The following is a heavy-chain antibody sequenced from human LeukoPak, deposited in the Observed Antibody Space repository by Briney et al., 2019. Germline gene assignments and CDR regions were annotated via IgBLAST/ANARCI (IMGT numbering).Heavy chain of an antibody. CDR2: IYYSGST. D-gene: IGHD3-16*01. CDR3: ARETSQKGAHYMDV. V-gene: IGHV4-59*01. J-gene: IGHJ6*03. CDR1: GGSISSYY. Sequence: SETLSLTCTVSGGSISSYYWSWIRQPPGKGLEWIGYIYYSGSTNYNPPLKSRVTISVDTPKNQFSLKLSSVTAADTAVYYCARETSQKGAHYMDVWGKGTTVTISS.